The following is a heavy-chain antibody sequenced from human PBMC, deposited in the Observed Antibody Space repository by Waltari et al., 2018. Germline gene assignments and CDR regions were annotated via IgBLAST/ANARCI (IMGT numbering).Heavy chain of an antibody. D-gene: IGHD4-4*01. J-gene: IGHJ6*04. Sequence: QVQLQESGPGLVKPSETLSLSCNVSGGSISSYYWSWIRQPPGKGLEWIGYIYYSGAANYNPPLKSRVTISVNTSTNQFFLNVSSVTAADTAVYYCARGGSTITFSTRMDVWGKGTTVTVSS. CDR3: ARGGSTITFSTRMDV. CDR1: GGSISSYY. V-gene: IGHV4-59*13. CDR2: IYYSGAA.